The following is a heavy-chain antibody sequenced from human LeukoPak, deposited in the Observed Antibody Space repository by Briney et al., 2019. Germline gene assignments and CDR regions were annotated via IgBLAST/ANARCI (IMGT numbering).Heavy chain of an antibody. CDR1: GFTFSSYE. Sequence: GGSLRLSCAASGFTFSSYEMNWVRQAPGKGLEWVANIKQDGSEKYYVDSVKGRFTISRDNAKNSLYLQMNSLRAEDTAVYSCARDKTRGLGYSYSKSGNYFDYWGQGTLVTVSS. J-gene: IGHJ4*02. D-gene: IGHD5-18*01. V-gene: IGHV3-7*01. CDR3: ARDKTRGLGYSYSKSGNYFDY. CDR2: IKQDGSEK.